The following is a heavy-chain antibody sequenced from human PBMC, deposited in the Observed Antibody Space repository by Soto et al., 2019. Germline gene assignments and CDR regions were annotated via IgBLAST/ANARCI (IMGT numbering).Heavy chain of an antibody. D-gene: IGHD2-15*01. J-gene: IGHJ6*02. CDR1: GFTFSSYA. V-gene: IGHV3-30-3*01. CDR3: ARDHSWGLSWYYGMDV. CDR2: ISYDGSNK. Sequence: QVQLVESGGGVVQPGRSLRLSCAASGFTFSSYAMHWVRQAPGKGLEWVAVISYDGSNKYYADSVKGRFTISRDNSKNTLDLEMKSLRAEDTAVYYCARDHSWGLSWYYGMDVWGQGTTVSVSS.